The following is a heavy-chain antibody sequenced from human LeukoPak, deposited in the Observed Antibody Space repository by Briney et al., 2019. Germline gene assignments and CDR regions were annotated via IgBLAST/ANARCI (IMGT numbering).Heavy chain of an antibody. CDR1: RFTPTTYW. Sequence: PGGSMRPSCAPSRFTPTTYWTSWVRPAPGGGREWVANIKKDGSEKNYVDSVKGRFTISRDNAKNSLYLQMNSLRAEDTAVYYCARESHSGSYYFDYWGQGSRVPVAS. CDR3: ARESHSGSYYFDY. J-gene: IGHJ4*02. CDR2: IKKDGSEK. V-gene: IGHV3-7*01. D-gene: IGHD1-26*01.